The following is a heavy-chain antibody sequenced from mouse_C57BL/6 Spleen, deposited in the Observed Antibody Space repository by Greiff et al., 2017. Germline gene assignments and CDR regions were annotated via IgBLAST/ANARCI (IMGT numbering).Heavy chain of an antibody. Sequence: QVHVKQPGAELVKPGASVKMSCKASGYTFTSYWITWVKQRPGQGLEWIGDIYPGSGSTNYNEKFKSKATLTVDTSSSTAYMQLSSLTSEDSAVYYCARDYYGSSLGYWGQGTTLTVSS. CDR3: ARDYYGSSLGY. D-gene: IGHD1-1*01. CDR1: GYTFTSYW. CDR2: IYPGSGST. J-gene: IGHJ2*01. V-gene: IGHV1-55*01.